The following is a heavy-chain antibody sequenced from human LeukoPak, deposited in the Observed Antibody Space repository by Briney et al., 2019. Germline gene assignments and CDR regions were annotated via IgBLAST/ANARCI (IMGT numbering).Heavy chain of an antibody. Sequence: GGSLRLSCAASGFTFSSYATSWVRQAPGKGLEWVSAISGSGGSTYYADSVKGRFTISRDNSKNTLYLQMNSLRAEDTAVYYCAKSPHCSGGSCYEVDAFDIWGQGAMVTVSS. D-gene: IGHD2-15*01. CDR3: AKSPHCSGGSCYEVDAFDI. CDR1: GFTFSSYA. V-gene: IGHV3-23*01. CDR2: ISGSGGST. J-gene: IGHJ3*02.